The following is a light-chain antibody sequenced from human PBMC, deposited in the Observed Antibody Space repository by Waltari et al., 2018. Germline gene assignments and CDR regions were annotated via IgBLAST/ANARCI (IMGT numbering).Light chain of an antibody. CDR3: CSYAASAPTRV. Sequence: QSALTQPASVSGSPGQSITLSCTGTSTNVGRYDLVSWYQFRPGEVPKLLIYECIKRSSGVSDRFSGSKSDNTASLTISRLQAEDEAAYYCCSYAASAPTRVFGGGTNLTVL. V-gene: IGLV2-23*01. CDR2: ECI. J-gene: IGLJ3*02. CDR1: STNVGRYDL.